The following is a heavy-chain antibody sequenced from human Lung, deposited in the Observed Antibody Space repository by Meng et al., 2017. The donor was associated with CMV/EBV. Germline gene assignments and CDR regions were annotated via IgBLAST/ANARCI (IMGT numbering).Heavy chain of an antibody. D-gene: IGHD6-13*01. CDR3: ARVWQQLEYYFDY. CDR1: GFTFDDYA. V-gene: IGHV3-20*04. CDR2: INWNGGST. Sequence: YXNISXQASGFTFDDYAMSWVRQVPGKGLEWVSGINWNGGSTRYVDSVKGRFTISRDNAKNSLHLQMNSLRAEDTAFYYCARVWQQLEYYFDYWGQGAXVTVAS. J-gene: IGHJ4*02.